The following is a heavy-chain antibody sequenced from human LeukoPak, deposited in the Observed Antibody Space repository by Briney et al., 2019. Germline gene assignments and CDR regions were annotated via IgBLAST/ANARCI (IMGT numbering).Heavy chain of an antibody. V-gene: IGHV4-59*01. J-gene: IGHJ4*02. CDR2: IYYSGST. D-gene: IGHD5-18*01. CDR1: GGSISSYY. Sequence: SETLSLXCTVSGGSISSYYWNWIRQPPGKGLGWIGYIYYSGSTNYNPSLKSRVTISVDTSKNQFSLKLSSVTAADTAVYYCAGVGYNLDYWGQGTLVTVSS. CDR3: AGVGYNLDY.